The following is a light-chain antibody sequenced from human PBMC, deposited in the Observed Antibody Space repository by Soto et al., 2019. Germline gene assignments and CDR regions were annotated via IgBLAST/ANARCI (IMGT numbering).Light chain of an antibody. V-gene: IGLV1-40*01. Sequence: QYVLTQPPSVSGAPGQRVTISCTGSSSNIGAGYDVHWYQQLPGTAPKLLIYGNSNRPSGVPDRFSGSKSGTSAPLAITGLQAEDEADYYCQSYDSSLSGYVFGPGTKLTVL. CDR1: SSNIGAGYD. CDR3: QSYDSSLSGYV. J-gene: IGLJ1*01. CDR2: GNS.